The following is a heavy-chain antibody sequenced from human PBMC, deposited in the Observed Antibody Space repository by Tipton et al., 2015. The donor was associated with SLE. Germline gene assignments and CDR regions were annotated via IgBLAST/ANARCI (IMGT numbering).Heavy chain of an antibody. Sequence: TLSLTCTVSGGSISIHYWSWIRQPPGKGLEWIGYIYYSGSTNYNPSLKSRVTISVDTSKNQFSLKLSSVTAADTAVYYCARSAGYGSNWAHFDYWGQGTLVTVSS. CDR1: GGSISIHY. J-gene: IGHJ4*02. D-gene: IGHD6-13*01. CDR3: ARSAGYGSNWAHFDY. CDR2: IYYSGST. V-gene: IGHV4-59*11.